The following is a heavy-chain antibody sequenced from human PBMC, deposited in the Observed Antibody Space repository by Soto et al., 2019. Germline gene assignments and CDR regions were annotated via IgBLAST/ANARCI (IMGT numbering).Heavy chain of an antibody. D-gene: IGHD5-18*01. CDR3: ARTFMQSRGYSYGHGGMDV. Sequence: GESLKISCKGTGYSFTSYWISWVRQMPGKGLTWTGRIDPSDSYTNYSPSIRGHVTISTDTSINTAYLQWSSLKASDTAMYYCARTFMQSRGYSYGHGGMDVWGQATTVTVS. V-gene: IGHV5-10-1*01. CDR2: IDPSDSYT. J-gene: IGHJ6*02. CDR1: GYSFTSYW.